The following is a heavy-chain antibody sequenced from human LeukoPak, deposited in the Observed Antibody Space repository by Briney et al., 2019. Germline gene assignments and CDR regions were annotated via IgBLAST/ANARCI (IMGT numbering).Heavy chain of an antibody. D-gene: IGHD2-2*01. V-gene: IGHV3-23*01. J-gene: IGHJ4*02. CDR3: AKSPFVGVLTDPFDY. CDR2: ISGSGGST. CDR1: GFTFSTYA. Sequence: PGGSLRLSCAASGFTFSTYAMRWVRQAPGKGLEWVSSISGSGGSTYYADSVKGRFTISRDNSKNTLYLQMNSLRAEDTAVYYCAKSPFVGVLTDPFDYWGQGTLVTVSS.